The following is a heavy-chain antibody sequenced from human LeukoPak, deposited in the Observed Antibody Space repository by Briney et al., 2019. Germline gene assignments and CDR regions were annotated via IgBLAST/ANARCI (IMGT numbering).Heavy chain of an antibody. Sequence: GGSLRLSCAASGFTVSSNYMNWVRQAPGKGLEWVSSISSSSSYIYYADSVKGRFTISRDNAKNSLYLQMNSLRAEDTAVYYCARLPGYSSSPDYWGQGTLVTVSS. J-gene: IGHJ4*02. V-gene: IGHV3-21*01. CDR3: ARLPGYSSSPDY. CDR1: GFTVSSNY. CDR2: ISSSSSYI. D-gene: IGHD6-13*01.